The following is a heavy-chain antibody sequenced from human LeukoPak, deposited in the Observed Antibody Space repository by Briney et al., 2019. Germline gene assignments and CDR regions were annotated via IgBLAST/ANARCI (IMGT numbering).Heavy chain of an antibody. V-gene: IGHV4-59*01. Sequence: SETLSLTCTVPGGSISSYYWSWIRQPPGKGLEWIGYIYYSGSTNYNPSLKSRVTISVDTSKNQFSLKLSSVTAADTAVYYCARHDYSNYYLYYFDYWGQGTLVTVSS. CDR1: GGSISSYY. CDR2: IYYSGST. J-gene: IGHJ4*02. D-gene: IGHD4-11*01. CDR3: ARHDYSNYYLYYFDY.